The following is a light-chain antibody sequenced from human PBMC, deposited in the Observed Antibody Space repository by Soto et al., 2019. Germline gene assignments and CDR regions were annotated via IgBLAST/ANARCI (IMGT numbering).Light chain of an antibody. J-gene: IGKJ1*01. CDR1: QSIGSW. CDR3: QQYQSYSRT. Sequence: DIQMTQSPSTLSASVGDRVTITCRASQSIGSWLAWYQQKPGKAPKLLIYDASSLESGVPSRFSGSGSGTEFTLTISSLKPDDFATYYCQQYQSYSRTFGQGTKVEIK. V-gene: IGKV1-5*01. CDR2: DAS.